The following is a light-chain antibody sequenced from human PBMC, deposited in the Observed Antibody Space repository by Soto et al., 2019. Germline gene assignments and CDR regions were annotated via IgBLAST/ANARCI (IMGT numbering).Light chain of an antibody. CDR1: SSDVGSYNY. Sequence: QSALTQPASVSGSPGQPITISCTGTSSDVGSYNYVSWYQQHPGKAPKLMIYEVSDRPSGISSRFSGSKSGNTASLTISGLQTEDEAHYYCSSYTSSSTLFGTGTKLTVL. J-gene: IGLJ1*01. CDR3: SSYTSSSTL. V-gene: IGLV2-14*01. CDR2: EVS.